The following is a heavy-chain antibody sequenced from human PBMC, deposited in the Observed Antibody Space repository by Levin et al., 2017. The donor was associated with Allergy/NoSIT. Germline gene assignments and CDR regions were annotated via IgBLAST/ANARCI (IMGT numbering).Heavy chain of an antibody. D-gene: IGHD4-17*01. Sequence: GGSLRLSCAASGFTFSNYAMHWVRQAPGKGLEYVSAINSAGGSTYYANSVKGRFTISRDNPKNTLYLQMGSLRAEDTAVYYCGSIILGDYFGDHWGQGTLVTVSS. CDR1: GFTFSNYA. CDR3: GSIILGDYFGDH. CDR2: INSAGGST. J-gene: IGHJ5*02. V-gene: IGHV3-64*01.